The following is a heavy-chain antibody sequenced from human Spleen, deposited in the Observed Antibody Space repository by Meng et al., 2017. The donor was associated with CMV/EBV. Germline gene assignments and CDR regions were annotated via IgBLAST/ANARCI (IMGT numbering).Heavy chain of an antibody. J-gene: IGHJ4*02. CDR1: GGSFSGYY. CDR2: INHSGST. D-gene: IGHD6-13*01. Sequence: QVQLQQWGAGLLKPSESLSLACAVYGGSFSGYYWSWIRQPPGKGLEWIGEINHSGSTNYNPSLKSRVTISVDTSKNQFSLKLSSVTAADTAVYYCARDSWFQEGFYYWGQGTLVTVSS. CDR3: ARDSWFQEGFYY. V-gene: IGHV4-34*01.